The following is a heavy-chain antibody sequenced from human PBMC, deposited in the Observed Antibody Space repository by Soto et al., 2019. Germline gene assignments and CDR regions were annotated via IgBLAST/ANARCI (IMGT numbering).Heavy chain of an antibody. J-gene: IGHJ4*02. CDR3: AQTTGWPGFDY. CDR1: GASISNYY. CDR2: IYNGEST. V-gene: IGHV4-59*01. D-gene: IGHD6-19*01. Sequence: QVQLQESGPGLVKPSETMSLTCTASGASISNYYWNWIRQPPGKGLEWIGHIYNGESTNYNPSLKSRVTISVDTSQNQFSLKLGSVTAADTAVYYCAQTTGWPGFDYWGQGTLVTVSS.